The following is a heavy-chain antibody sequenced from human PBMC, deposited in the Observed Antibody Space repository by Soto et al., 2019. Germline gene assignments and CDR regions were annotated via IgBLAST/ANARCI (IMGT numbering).Heavy chain of an antibody. D-gene: IGHD1-1*01. Sequence: PSQPLSLPKTVSGGTISDYYWSWIRQPPGKGLEWIGYIYYSGSTNYNPSLKSRVTISVDTSKNQFSLKLSSVTAADTAVYYCARRYGYSFDYWGQGTLVTVSS. CDR1: GGTISDYY. CDR3: ARRYGYSFDY. CDR2: IYYSGST. V-gene: IGHV4-59*08. J-gene: IGHJ4*02.